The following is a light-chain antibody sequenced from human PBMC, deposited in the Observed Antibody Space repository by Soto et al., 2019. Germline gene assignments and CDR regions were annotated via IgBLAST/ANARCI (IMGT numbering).Light chain of an antibody. J-gene: IGKJ4*01. V-gene: IGKV1-33*01. CDR2: DAS. CDR1: QDIANY. CDR3: QQYDNLPLT. Sequence: DIQMTQSPSSLSASVGGRVTITCQASQDIANYLNWYQQKAGRAPKFLIYDASNLETGVPSRFSGSGSGTDFTLTISSLQPEDIATYYCQQYDNLPLTFGGGTKV.